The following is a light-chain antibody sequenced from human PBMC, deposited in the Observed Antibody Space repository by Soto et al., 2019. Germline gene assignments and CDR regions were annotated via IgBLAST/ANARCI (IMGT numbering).Light chain of an antibody. CDR3: QQYNSYSGT. CDR1: QSISSW. Sequence: SPSTLSASVGDRVTITCRASQSISSWLAWYQQKPGKAPKLLIYDASSLESGVPSRFSGSGSGTEFTLTISSLQPDDFATYYCQQYNSYSGTFGQATKVDIK. V-gene: IGKV1-5*01. CDR2: DAS. J-gene: IGKJ1*01.